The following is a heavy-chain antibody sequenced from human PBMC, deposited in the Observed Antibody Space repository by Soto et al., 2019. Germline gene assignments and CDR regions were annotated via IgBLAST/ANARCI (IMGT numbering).Heavy chain of an antibody. V-gene: IGHV1-8*01. CDR1: GYTFINYY. CDR2: MNPNSGNT. CDR3: VRGGGYYDMLTGYDY. D-gene: IGHD3-9*01. Sequence: ASVKVSCKASGYTFINYYINWVPPATGQGLAWMGWMNPNSGNTDYAQKFQGRVTMTRSTSISTAYMELSSLRSEDTAVYDCVRGGGYYDMLTGYDYWGQGTLVTVSS. J-gene: IGHJ4*02.